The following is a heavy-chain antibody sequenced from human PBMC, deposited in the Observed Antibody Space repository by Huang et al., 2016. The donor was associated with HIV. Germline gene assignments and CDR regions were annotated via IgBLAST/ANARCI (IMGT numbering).Heavy chain of an antibody. CDR1: GFIFNDFA. CDR2: VRSKACGGAS. D-gene: IGHD4-17*01. Sequence: QLVESGGDSVQSARSMRLSCRGSGFIFNDFAINWFRQYAGKGLECIVFVRSKACGGASKSAPSVKDRVTVSRDEAKNVAFLQMDNLQVDDTAIYYCSPSGDDYFYFYMDVWGNGTTVIVS. CDR3: SPSGDDYFYFYMDV. J-gene: IGHJ6*03. V-gene: IGHV3-49*03.